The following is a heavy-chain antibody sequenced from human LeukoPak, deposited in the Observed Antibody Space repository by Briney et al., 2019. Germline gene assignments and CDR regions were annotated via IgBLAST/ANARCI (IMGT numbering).Heavy chain of an antibody. V-gene: IGHV3-23*01. D-gene: IGHD3-10*01. J-gene: IGHJ6*02. CDR3: AKISGSGIGYHGMDV. Sequence: GGSLRLSCAASGFTFRSYAMNWVRQAPGKGLEWVSAISGSGGSTYYADSVKGRFTISRENSKNTLYLQMNSLRAEDTAVYYCAKISGSGIGYHGMDVWGQGTTVTASS. CDR2: ISGSGGST. CDR1: GFTFRSYA.